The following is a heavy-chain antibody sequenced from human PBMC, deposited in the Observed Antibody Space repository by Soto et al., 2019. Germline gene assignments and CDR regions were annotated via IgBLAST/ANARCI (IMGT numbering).Heavy chain of an antibody. D-gene: IGHD1-1*01. V-gene: IGHV3-48*02. CDR1: GFPFSIYS. J-gene: IGHJ6*02. Sequence: GGSLRLSCAASGFPFSIYSMNLVRQSPGKGLEWVSYISISSSTIYYADSVKGRFTISRDNAKNSLYLQMNSLRDEDTAVYYCASGRSLIRYPYGMDVWGQGTTITVSS. CDR2: ISISSSTI. CDR3: ASGRSLIRYPYGMDV.